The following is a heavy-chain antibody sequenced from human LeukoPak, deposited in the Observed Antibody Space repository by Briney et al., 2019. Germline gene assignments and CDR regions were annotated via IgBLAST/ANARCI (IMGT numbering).Heavy chain of an antibody. J-gene: IGHJ4*02. Sequence: TSETLSLTCGVYGGSFSGYYWNWIRQPPGMGLEWIGEINHRGGTGYNPSLKSRVTTSVDTSKNVFSLKLTSVTAADTAVYYCARAYYYDSSAAIDYWGQGILVTVSS. D-gene: IGHD3-22*01. V-gene: IGHV4-34*01. CDR1: GGSFSGYY. CDR2: INHRGGT. CDR3: ARAYYYDSSAAIDY.